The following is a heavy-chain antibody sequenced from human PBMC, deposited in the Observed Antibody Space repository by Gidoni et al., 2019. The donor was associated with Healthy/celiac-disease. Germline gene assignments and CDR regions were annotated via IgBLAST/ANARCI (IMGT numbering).Heavy chain of an antibody. CDR2: IYSGGST. V-gene: IGHV3-66*01. CDR1: GFTVSSNY. Sequence: EVQLVESGGGLVQPGGSLRLSCAASGFTVSSNYMRWVGQAPGKGLEWVSVIYSGGSTYYADAVKGRFTISRDNSKNTLYLKMNSLRAEDTAVYYCARVHGFGYWGQGTLVTVSS. D-gene: IGHD3-10*01. J-gene: IGHJ4*02. CDR3: ARVHGFGY.